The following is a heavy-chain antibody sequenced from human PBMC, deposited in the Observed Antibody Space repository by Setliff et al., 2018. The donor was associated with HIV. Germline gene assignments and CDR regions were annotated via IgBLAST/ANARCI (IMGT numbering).Heavy chain of an antibody. J-gene: IGHJ3*01. V-gene: IGHV4-59*11. Sequence: SETLSLTCTVSGDPINSHYWSWIRQPPGEGLEWIGHISYNEYTYYNPSLKSRVTISLDTSKKHFSLDLYSVTAADTAVYYCARDHNSGTLHAFDLWGQGTKVT. CDR3: ARDHNSGTLHAFDL. D-gene: IGHD1-26*01. CDR1: GDPINSHY. CDR2: ISYNEYT.